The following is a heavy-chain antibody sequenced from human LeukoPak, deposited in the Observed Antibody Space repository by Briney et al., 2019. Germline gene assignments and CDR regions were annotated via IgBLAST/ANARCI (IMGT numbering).Heavy chain of an antibody. V-gene: IGHV4-4*07. CDR2: RYTSGST. Sequence: PSETLSLTCTVFGRSISSYYWSWIRQPAGKGLEWIGRRYTSGSTNYNPSLKSRVTMSVDTSKNQFSLKRSSVTAADTAVYYCARVVPAAPEGIYYYGMDGWGQGTTVTVSS. D-gene: IGHD2-2*01. CDR1: GRSISSYY. J-gene: IGHJ6*02. CDR3: ARVVPAAPEGIYYYGMDG.